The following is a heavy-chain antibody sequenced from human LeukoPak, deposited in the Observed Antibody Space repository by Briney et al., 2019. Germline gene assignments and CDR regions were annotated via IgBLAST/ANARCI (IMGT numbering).Heavy chain of an antibody. J-gene: IGHJ4*02. D-gene: IGHD3-22*01. V-gene: IGHV3-20*04. CDR3: ARDTRYYDSSGYSPLDY. CDR2: INWNGGST. CDR1: GFTFDDYG. Sequence: PGGSLRLSCAASGFTFDDYGMSWVRQAPGKGLEWVSGINWNGGSTGYADSVKGRFTISRDNAKNSLYLQMNSLRAEDTASYYCARDTRYYDSSGYSPLDYWGQGTLVTVSS.